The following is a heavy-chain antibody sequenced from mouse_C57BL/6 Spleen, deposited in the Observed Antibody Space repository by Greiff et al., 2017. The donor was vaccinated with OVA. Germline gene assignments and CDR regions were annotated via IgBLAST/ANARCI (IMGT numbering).Heavy chain of an antibody. CDR1: GFNIKNSY. D-gene: IGHD1-1*01. J-gene: IGHJ2*01. Sequence: EVQGVESVAELVRPGASVKLSCTASGFNIKNSYMHWVKQRPEQGLEWIGRIDPENGNTKSAPKFPGKANITADTSSNTAYLQLSSLTSEDTAIDYCSRWYCGSSLDYWGQGTTLTVSS. CDR2: IDPENGNT. V-gene: IGHV14-3*01. CDR3: SRWYCGSSLDY.